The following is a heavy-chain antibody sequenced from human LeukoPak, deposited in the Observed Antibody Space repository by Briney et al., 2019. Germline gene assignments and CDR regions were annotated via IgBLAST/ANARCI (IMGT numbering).Heavy chain of an antibody. CDR3: AKGRGYCTGGSCYSDY. CDR1: GFTFSNYA. D-gene: IGHD2-15*01. Sequence: GGSLRLSCTASGFTFSNYAMSWVRQAPGKGLEWVSTISGSDGSTYYADSVKGRFTISRDNSKIALYLQMNSLRVEDTAIYYCAKGRGYCTGGSCYSDYWGQGTLVTVSS. V-gene: IGHV3-23*01. J-gene: IGHJ4*02. CDR2: ISGSDGST.